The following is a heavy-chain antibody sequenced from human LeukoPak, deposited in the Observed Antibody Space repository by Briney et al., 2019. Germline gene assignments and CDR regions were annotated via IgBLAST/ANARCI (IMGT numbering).Heavy chain of an antibody. CDR1: GYTFTSYA. J-gene: IGHJ4*02. D-gene: IGHD3-10*01. Sequence: ASVKVSCKASGYTFTSYAMHWMRQAPGQRLEWMGWINAGNGNTKYSQKFQGRVTITRDTSASTAYMELSSLRSEDTAVYYCARVWFGEFAFDYWGQGTLVTVSS. CDR3: ARVWFGEFAFDY. V-gene: IGHV1-3*01. CDR2: INAGNGNT.